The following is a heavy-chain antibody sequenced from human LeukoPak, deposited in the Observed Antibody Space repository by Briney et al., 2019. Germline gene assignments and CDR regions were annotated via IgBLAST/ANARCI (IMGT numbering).Heavy chain of an antibody. CDR3: AINIVVVPAAMRGGDY. J-gene: IGHJ4*02. V-gene: IGHV3-23*01. CDR1: GFTFSSYA. CDR2: ISGSGGST. D-gene: IGHD2-2*01. Sequence: GGSLRLSCAASGFTFSSYAMSWVRQAPGKGLEWASAISGSGGSTYYADSVKDRFTISRDNSKITLYQQMNSLRAEDTAVYYCAINIVVVPAAMRGGDYWGQGTLVTVSS.